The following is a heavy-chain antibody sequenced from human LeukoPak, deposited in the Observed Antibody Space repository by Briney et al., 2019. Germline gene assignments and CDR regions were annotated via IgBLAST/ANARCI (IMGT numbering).Heavy chain of an antibody. J-gene: IGHJ4*02. CDR3: ARGQLMGDKFEGYYFDY. CDR2: IYTSGST. V-gene: IGHV4-4*07. Sequence: PSETLSLTCTVSGGSISSYYWSWIRQPAGKGLEWIGRIYTSGSTNYNPSLKSRVTMSVDTSKNQFSLKLSSVTAADTAVHYCARGQLMGDKFEGYYFDYWGQGTLVTVSS. CDR1: GGSISSYY. D-gene: IGHD2-8*01.